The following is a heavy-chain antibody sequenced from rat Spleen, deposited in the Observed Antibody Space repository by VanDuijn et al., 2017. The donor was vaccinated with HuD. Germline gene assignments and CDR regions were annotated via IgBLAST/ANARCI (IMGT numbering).Heavy chain of an antibody. CDR3: VRLFNNYGYWYFDF. J-gene: IGHJ1*01. CDR1: RFIFSSFP. V-gene: IGHV5-22*01. D-gene: IGHD1-5*01. CDR2: IKYEDFTP. Sequence: EVQLVESGGGLVQPGRSLKFSCAASRFIFSSFPMAWVRQAPKKGLELVASIKYEDFTPYYGESVMGRFTISRDDGESTLYLQMNSLRSEDTATYYCVRLFNNYGYWYFDFWGPGTMVTVSS.